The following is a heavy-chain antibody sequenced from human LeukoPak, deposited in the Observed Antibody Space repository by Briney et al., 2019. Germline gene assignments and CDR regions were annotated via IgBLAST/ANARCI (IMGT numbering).Heavy chain of an antibody. Sequence: SETLSLTCAVYGGSFSGYYWSWIRQPPGKGLEWIGEINHSGSTNYNPSLRSRVTISVDTSKNQFSLKLTSVTAADTAVYYCAREAGLIYFYYIDVWGKGTTVTVSS. CDR2: INHSGST. CDR1: GGSFSGYY. D-gene: IGHD2-8*01. V-gene: IGHV4-34*01. J-gene: IGHJ6*03. CDR3: AREAGLIYFYYIDV.